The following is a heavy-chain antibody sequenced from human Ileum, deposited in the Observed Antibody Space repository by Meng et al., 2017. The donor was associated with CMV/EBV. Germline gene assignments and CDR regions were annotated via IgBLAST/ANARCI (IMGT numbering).Heavy chain of an antibody. Sequence: GGSLRLSCAASGFTFNTHAMTWVRQAPGKGLEWVSGISGNVDRTYYGDSVKGRFTISRDNSKNTSYHQMNSLRGDDTAVYYCAKVSTFSYGPGSYFDYWGQGTLVTVSS. V-gene: IGHV3-23*01. D-gene: IGHD3-10*01. CDR2: ISGNVDRT. CDR3: AKVSTFSYGPGSYFDY. CDR1: GFTFNTHA. J-gene: IGHJ4*02.